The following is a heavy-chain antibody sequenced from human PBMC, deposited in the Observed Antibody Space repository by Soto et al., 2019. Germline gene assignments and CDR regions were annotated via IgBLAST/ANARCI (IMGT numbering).Heavy chain of an antibody. V-gene: IGHV3-13*04. CDR1: GFTFSSYD. CDR3: ARGRGAGYWYFAL. CDR2: IGTAGDT. Sequence: EVQLVESGGGLVQPWGSLRLSCAASGFTFSSYDMHWVRQASGKGLEWVSTIGTAGDTYYPGSVKDRVTISRDNGKNSLYLKMNNLRAGDTAVYYCARGRGAGYWYFALWGRGTLVTVSS. J-gene: IGHJ2*01.